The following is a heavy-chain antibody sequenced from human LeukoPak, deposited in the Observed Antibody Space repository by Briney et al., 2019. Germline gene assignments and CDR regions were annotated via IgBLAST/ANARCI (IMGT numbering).Heavy chain of an antibody. CDR2: ISSSGSTI. D-gene: IGHD3-3*01. CDR3: ARVGTDNYDFWSGYLYYFDY. CDR1: GFTFSDYY. J-gene: IGHJ4*02. V-gene: IGHV3-11*04. Sequence: GGSMRLSCAASGFTFSDYYMSWLRQAPGKGRERGADISSSGSTIYYADALKGRFTISRDNAKNSLYLQMTSLRAEDTAVYYCARVGTDNYDFWSGYLYYFDYWGQGTLVTVSS.